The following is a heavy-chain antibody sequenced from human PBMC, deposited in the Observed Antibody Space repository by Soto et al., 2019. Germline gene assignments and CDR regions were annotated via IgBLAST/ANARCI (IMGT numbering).Heavy chain of an antibody. CDR3: AHDSLGGHTFFDI. CDR1: GGSVSSGNVY. Sequence: VQLQESGPGLVRPSETLALTCTVSGGSVSSGNVYWSWIRQSPGKGLEWIGHIYFNGKAYYSPSLKSRLAISLDTSNNHFSLKLSSVSAADTAVYYCAHDSLGGHTFFDIWAQGAPVTVSS. D-gene: IGHD5-12*01. CDR2: IYFNGKA. J-gene: IGHJ4*02. V-gene: IGHV4-30-4*01.